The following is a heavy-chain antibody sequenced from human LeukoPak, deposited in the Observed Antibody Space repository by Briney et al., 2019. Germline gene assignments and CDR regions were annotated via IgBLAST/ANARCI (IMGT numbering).Heavy chain of an antibody. CDR3: ARDNRYYYDSSGTGDAFDI. CDR1: GFTFSSYA. J-gene: IGHJ3*02. Sequence: PGGSLRLSCAASGFTFSSYAMSWVRQAPGKGLEWVANIKQDGSEKYYVDSVKGRFTISRDNAKNSLYLQMNSLRAEDTAVYYCARDNRYYYDSSGTGDAFDIWGQGTMVTVSS. D-gene: IGHD3-22*01. V-gene: IGHV3-7*01. CDR2: IKQDGSEK.